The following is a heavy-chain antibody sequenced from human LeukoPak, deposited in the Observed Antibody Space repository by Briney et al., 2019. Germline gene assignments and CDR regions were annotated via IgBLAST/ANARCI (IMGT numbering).Heavy chain of an antibody. D-gene: IGHD2-2*01. Sequence: GGSLRLSCAASGFTFDDYGMSWVRQAPGKGLEWVSSISSSSSYIYYADSVKGRFTISRDNAKNSLYLQMDSLRAEDTAVYYCARDAYCSSTSCSSAYWGQGTLVTVSS. CDR1: GFTFDDYG. CDR2: ISSSSSYI. J-gene: IGHJ4*02. V-gene: IGHV3-21*01. CDR3: ARDAYCSSTSCSSAY.